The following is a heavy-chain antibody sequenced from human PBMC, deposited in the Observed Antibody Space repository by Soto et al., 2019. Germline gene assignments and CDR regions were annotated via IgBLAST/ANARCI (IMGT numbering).Heavy chain of an antibody. D-gene: IGHD3-10*01. Sequence: SETLSLTCSVSGDSINSRYWSWIRQPPGKGLEWIGYIDYVGSTNYAPSLQSRVTMSVDTSKNQVSLKLRYVTAADAAVYYCVRQRGNYFDFWGQGTLVTVSS. CDR3: VRQRGNYFDF. V-gene: IGHV4-59*11. CDR1: GDSINSRY. CDR2: IDYVGST. J-gene: IGHJ4*02.